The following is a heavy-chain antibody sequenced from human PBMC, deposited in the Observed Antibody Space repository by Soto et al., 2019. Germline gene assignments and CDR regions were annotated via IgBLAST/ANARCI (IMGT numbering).Heavy chain of an antibody. D-gene: IGHD2-8*01. CDR3: ATPRYCTNGVCYAFDY. CDR1: GYTLTELS. J-gene: IGHJ4*02. Sequence: ASVKVSCKVSGYTLTELSMHWVRQAPGKGLEWMGGFDPEDGETIYAQKFQGRVTITEDTSTDTAYMELSSLRSEDTAVYYCATPRYCTNGVCYAFDYWGQGTLVTVSS. V-gene: IGHV1-24*01. CDR2: FDPEDGET.